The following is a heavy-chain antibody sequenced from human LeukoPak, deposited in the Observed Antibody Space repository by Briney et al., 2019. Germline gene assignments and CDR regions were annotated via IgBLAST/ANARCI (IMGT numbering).Heavy chain of an antibody. V-gene: IGHV1-58*02. D-gene: IGHD3-10*01. CDR3: ARRVRYYYGSGSYYEYYFDY. J-gene: IGHJ4*02. CDR1: GFTFTSSA. Sequence: SVKVSCKASGFTFTSSAMQWVRQARGQRLEWIGWIVVGSGNTNYAQKLQGRVTMTTDTSTSTAYMELRSLRSDDTAVYYCARRVRYYYGSGSYYEYYFDYWGQGTLVTVSS. CDR2: IVVGSGNT.